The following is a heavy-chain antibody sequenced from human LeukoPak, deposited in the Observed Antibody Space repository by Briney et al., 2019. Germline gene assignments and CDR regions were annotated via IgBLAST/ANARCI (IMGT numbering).Heavy chain of an antibody. CDR3: AREGSSYAPSEPFYFDY. J-gene: IGHJ4*02. D-gene: IGHD3-10*01. Sequence: GGSLRLSCAASGFTFSDYYMNWVRQAPGKGLEWVSYISSGGYTTRYADSVKGRFTISRDNAKNSLYLQMNSLRAEDTAVYYCAREGSSYAPSEPFYFDYWGQGTLVTVSS. CDR1: GFTFSDYY. CDR2: ISSGGYTT. V-gene: IGHV3-11*04.